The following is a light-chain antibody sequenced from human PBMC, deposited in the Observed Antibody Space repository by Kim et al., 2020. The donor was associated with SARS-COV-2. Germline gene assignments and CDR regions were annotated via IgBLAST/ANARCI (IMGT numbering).Light chain of an antibody. J-gene: IGKJ2*01. CDR2: DAS. CDR1: QSISSW. V-gene: IGKV1-5*01. Sequence: DIQMTQSPSTLSASVGDRVTITCRASQSISSWLAWYQQKPGKAPKLLIYDASSLESGVPSRFSGSGSGTEFTLTISSLQPDDFATYYCQQYHSYTFGQGTTLEI. CDR3: QQYHSYT.